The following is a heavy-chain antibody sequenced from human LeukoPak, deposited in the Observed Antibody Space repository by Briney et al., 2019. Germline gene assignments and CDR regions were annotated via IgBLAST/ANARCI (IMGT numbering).Heavy chain of an antibody. CDR1: GFTFRNAW. CDR3: TTDYYGSYAN. V-gene: IGHV3-15*01. J-gene: IGHJ4*02. CDR2: IKSKTDGGTT. Sequence: PGGSLRLSCAASGFTFRNAWMSWVRQAPGKWLEWVGRIKSKTDGGTTDYAPPVNGRFSISRDDSKNTLYLQMNSLKTEDTAVYYCTTDYYGSYANWGQGTLVTVSS. D-gene: IGHD1-26*01.